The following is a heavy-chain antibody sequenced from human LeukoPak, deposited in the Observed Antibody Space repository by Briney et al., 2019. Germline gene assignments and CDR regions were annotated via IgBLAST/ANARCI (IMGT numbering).Heavy chain of an antibody. CDR1: GGTFSSYA. V-gene: IGHV1-69*04. D-gene: IGHD7-27*01. J-gene: IGHJ3*02. CDR2: IIPILGIA. CDR3: ARGLTGDDAFDI. Sequence: SVKVSCKASGGTFSSYAISWVRQAPGQGLEWMGRIIPILGIANYAQKFQGRVTITADKSTSTAYMELSSLRSDDTAVYYCARGLTGDDAFDIWGQGTMVTVSS.